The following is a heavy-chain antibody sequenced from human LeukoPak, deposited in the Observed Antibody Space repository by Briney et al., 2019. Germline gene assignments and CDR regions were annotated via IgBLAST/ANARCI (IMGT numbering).Heavy chain of an antibody. CDR2: IYASGST. D-gene: IGHD2-2*01. V-gene: IGHV4-61*02. CDR3: ARGRSLGSTYYFDY. CDR1: GGSISSGSYY. J-gene: IGHJ4*02. Sequence: SQTLSLTCTVSGGSISSGSYYWSWIRQPAGKGLEWIGRIYASGSTIYNPSLKSRVTISVDTSKNQFSLKLSSVTAADTAVYYCARGRSLGSTYYFDYWGQGTLVTVS.